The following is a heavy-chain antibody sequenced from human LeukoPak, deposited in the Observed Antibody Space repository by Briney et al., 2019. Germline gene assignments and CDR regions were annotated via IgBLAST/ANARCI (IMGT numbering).Heavy chain of an antibody. CDR2: INPDSGDT. V-gene: IGHV1-8*03. CDR1: GYRFTSSD. Sequence: RASVKVSCKASGYRFTSSDINWVRPAPGQGLEWMGWINPDSGDTGYAEKFQDRLTIAGDTSITTAYMELTNLKSEDTAVYYCTRGWDLWGQGTLVTVSS. J-gene: IGHJ5*02. CDR3: TRGWDL.